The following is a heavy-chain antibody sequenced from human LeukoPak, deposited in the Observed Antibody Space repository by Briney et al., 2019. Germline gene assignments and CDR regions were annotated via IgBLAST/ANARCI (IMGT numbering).Heavy chain of an antibody. CDR1: GYSFTSYW. D-gene: IGHD5-24*01. V-gene: IGHV5-51*01. CDR3: ARRRDGYNFDY. Sequence: GESLKISCKGSGYSFTSYWIGWVRQMPGKGLGWMGIIYPGDSDTRYSPSFQGQVTISADKSISTAYLQWSSPKASDTAIYYCARRRDGYNFDYWGQGTLVTVSS. CDR2: IYPGDSDT. J-gene: IGHJ4*02.